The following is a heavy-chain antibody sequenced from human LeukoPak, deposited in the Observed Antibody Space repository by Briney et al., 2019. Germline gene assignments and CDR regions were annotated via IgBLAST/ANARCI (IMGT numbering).Heavy chain of an antibody. V-gene: IGHV6-1*01. J-gene: IGHJ4*02. CDR3: ARAAVAGTSYFDY. Sequence: SQTLSLTCVIPGDSVSSNSAAWNWIRQSPSRGLEWLGRTYYRSKWYNDYAVSVKSRITINPDTSKNQFSLQLNSVTPEDAAVYYCARAAVAGTSYFDYWGQGTLVTVSS. CDR2: TYYRSKWYN. D-gene: IGHD6-19*01. CDR1: GDSVSSNSAA.